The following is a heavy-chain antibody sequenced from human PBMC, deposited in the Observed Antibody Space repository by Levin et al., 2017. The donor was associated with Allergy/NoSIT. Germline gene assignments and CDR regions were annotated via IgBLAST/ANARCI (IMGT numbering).Heavy chain of an antibody. CDR1: GGSFSGYY. V-gene: IGHV4-34*01. CDR3: ARGWRCSSTSCYRYYYGMDV. CDR2: INHSGST. J-gene: IGHJ6*02. Sequence: KTSETLSLTCAVYGGSFSGYYWSWIRQPPGKGLEWIGEINHSGSTNYNPSLKSRVTISVDTSKNQFSLKLSSVTAADTAVYYCARGWRCSSTSCYRYYYGMDVWGQGTTVTVSS. D-gene: IGHD2-2*01.